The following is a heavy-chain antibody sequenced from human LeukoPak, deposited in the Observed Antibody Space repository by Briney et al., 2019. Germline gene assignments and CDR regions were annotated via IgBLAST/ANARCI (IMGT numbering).Heavy chain of an antibody. D-gene: IGHD6-6*01. J-gene: IGHJ3*02. CDR1: GGTFSSYA. CDR3: ARDGTSIAIPPDAFDI. CDR2: IIPVFGTA. Sequence: SVKVSCKASGGTFSSYAISWVRQAPGQGLEWMGGIIPVFGTANYAQKFQGRVTITADESTSTAYMELSSLRSEDTAVYYCARDGTSIAIPPDAFDIWGQGTMVTVSS. V-gene: IGHV1-69*13.